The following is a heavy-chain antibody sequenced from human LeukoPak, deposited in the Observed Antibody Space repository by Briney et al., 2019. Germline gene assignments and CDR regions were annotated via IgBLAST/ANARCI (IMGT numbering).Heavy chain of an antibody. CDR1: GGTFSSYA. CDR2: IIPIFGTA. V-gene: IGHV1-69*01. J-gene: IGHJ6*03. CDR3: ARSHTAAAYYYYCYMDV. D-gene: IGHD6-13*01. Sequence: GSSVKVSCKASGGTFSSYAISWVRQAPGQGLEWMGGIIPIFGTANYAQKFQGRVTITADESTSTAYMELSSLRSEDTAVYYCARSHTAAAYYYYCYMDVWGKGTTVTISS.